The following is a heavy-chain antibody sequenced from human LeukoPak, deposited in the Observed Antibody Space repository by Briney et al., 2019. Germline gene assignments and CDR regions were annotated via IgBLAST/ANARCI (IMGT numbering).Heavy chain of an antibody. CDR1: GYSFTSYW. J-gene: IGHJ3*02. CDR2: IYPGDSDT. Sequence: GESLKISWKGSGYSFTSYWIGWVRQMPGKGLECMGIIYPGDSDTRYSPSFQGQVTISADKSISTAYLQWSSLKASDTAMYYCARPVGTVAAQYDAFDIWGQGTMVTVSS. V-gene: IGHV5-51*01. CDR3: ARPVGTVAAQYDAFDI. D-gene: IGHD6-19*01.